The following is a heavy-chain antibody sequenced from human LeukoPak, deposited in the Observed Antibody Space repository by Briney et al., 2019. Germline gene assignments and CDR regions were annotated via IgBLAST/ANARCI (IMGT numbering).Heavy chain of an antibody. CDR3: ARESRFVVPAAMSFEDY. CDR1: GFTFSNYW. D-gene: IGHD2-2*01. Sequence: QPGGSLRLSCAASGFTFSNYWMSWVRQAPGKGLEWVANIKPDGSQKYYVDSLKGRFTISRDNAKNSLYLQMNILRAEDTAVYYCARESRFVVPAAMSFEDYWGQGTLVTVSS. CDR2: IKPDGSQK. J-gene: IGHJ4*02. V-gene: IGHV3-7*01.